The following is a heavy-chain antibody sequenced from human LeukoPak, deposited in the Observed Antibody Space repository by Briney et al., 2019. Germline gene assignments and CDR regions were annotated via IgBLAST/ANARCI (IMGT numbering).Heavy chain of an antibody. V-gene: IGHV3-48*03. CDR3: ARAAHTLGYFDWFDP. D-gene: IGHD3-9*01. J-gene: IGHJ5*02. Sequence: GGSLRLSCAASGFTFSSYEMNWVRQAPGKGLEWVSYISSSGSTIYYADSVKGRFTISRDNAKNSLYLQMNSLRAEDTAVYYCARAAHTLGYFDWFDPWGQGTLVTVSS. CDR1: GFTFSSYE. CDR2: ISSSGSTI.